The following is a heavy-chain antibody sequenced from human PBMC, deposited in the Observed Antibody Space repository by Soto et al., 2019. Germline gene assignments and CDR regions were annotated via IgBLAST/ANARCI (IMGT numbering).Heavy chain of an antibody. CDR2: IYPGDSDT. J-gene: IGHJ6*01. D-gene: IGHD3-3*01. Sequence: PGGSLKISCKASGFKCSTYWIAWVRQMPGEGLEWMGIIYPGDSDTRYSPSFQGQVTISADKSINSVYLQWSSLKASDTATYYCARLGFNYDFLSGYYNGHHHKGIDVLGQGNTVT. V-gene: IGHV5-51*03. CDR1: GFKCSTYW. CDR3: ARLGFNYDFLSGYYNGHHHKGIDV.